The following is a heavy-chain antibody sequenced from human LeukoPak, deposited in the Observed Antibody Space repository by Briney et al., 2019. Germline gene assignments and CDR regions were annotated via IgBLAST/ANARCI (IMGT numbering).Heavy chain of an antibody. CDR2: VSNGGVTT. CDR1: GFTFGSYA. CDR3: ARDTDGLGY. J-gene: IGHJ4*02. Sequence: GESLRLSCAASGFTFGSYAMSWARQIPGKSLEWVSIVSNGGVTTYYADSVRGRFTISRDNAKNTLYLQMNSLRAEDTAVYYCARDTDGLGYWGQGALVTVSS. D-gene: IGHD6-6*01. V-gene: IGHV3-23*03.